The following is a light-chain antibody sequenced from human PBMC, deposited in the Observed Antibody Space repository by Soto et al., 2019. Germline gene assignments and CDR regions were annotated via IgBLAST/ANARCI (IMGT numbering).Light chain of an antibody. V-gene: IGKV3-20*01. Sequence: EIELTQSPGTLSLTPGERATLSCRASQSVSSSYLAWYQQKPGQAPRLLIYGASSRASGVPDRFSGSGSGTDFTLTFSRLEPEDFAVYYCQQYGSSAWMFGQGTKVEI. J-gene: IGKJ1*01. CDR2: GAS. CDR3: QQYGSSAWM. CDR1: QSVSSSY.